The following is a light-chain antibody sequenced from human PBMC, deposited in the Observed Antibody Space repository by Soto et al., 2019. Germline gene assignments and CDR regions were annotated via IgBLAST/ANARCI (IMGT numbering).Light chain of an antibody. J-gene: IGKJ2*01. CDR1: QSVLYSSNNKNY. Sequence: DIVMTQSPDSLAVSLGERATINCKSSQSVLYSSNNKNYLAWYQQKPGQPPKLLIYWATTRESGVPDRFSGSGSETDFTLTISSLQAQDVAVYHCHQYYSTPPTFGQGTKLEIK. V-gene: IGKV4-1*01. CDR2: WAT. CDR3: HQYYSTPPT.